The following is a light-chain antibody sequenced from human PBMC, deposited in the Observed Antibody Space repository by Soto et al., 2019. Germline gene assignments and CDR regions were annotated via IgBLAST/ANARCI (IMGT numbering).Light chain of an antibody. CDR1: QRISNS. CDR2: AAS. V-gene: IGKV1-39*01. Sequence: DIQMTQSPSSLSASVGDRVTITCRASQRISNSLNWYQQKPGKAPDLLIYAASNLQSGVPSRFSGSGSGTAFTLTISSLQPEDFATYYCQQSYSSPQMYTFGQGTKLEIK. J-gene: IGKJ2*01. CDR3: QQSYSSPQMYT.